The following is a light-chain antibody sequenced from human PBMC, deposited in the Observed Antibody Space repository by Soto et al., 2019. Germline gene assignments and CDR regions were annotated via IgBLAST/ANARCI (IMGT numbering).Light chain of an antibody. CDR2: EVS. J-gene: IGLJ1*01. CDR1: ISDVGGYNY. CDR3: SSYVSSNTSV. Sequence: QCFLSPTASVSGSPGQSIPISCTGTISDVGGYNYVSWYQQHPDKAPKVMIYEVSNRPSGVSNRFSGSKSGNTASLTISGLQAEDEADYSCSSYVSSNTSVFGAGTKVTVL. V-gene: IGLV2-14*01.